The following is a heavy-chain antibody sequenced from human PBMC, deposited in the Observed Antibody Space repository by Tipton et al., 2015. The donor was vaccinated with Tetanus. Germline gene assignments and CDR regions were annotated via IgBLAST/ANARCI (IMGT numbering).Heavy chain of an antibody. D-gene: IGHD5-18*01. J-gene: IGHJ4*02. Sequence: SLRLSCAASGFTFSNYAMKWVRQAPGKGLEWGSVIYSHSSGSSTYYADSVKGRFTVSRDDSKNTLYLQMNSLRADDTAVYYCAKGSGGYSYGSSDNWGQGTLVTVTS. CDR1: GFTFSNYA. V-gene: IGHV3-23*03. CDR2: IYSHSSGSST. CDR3: AKGSGGYSYGSSDN.